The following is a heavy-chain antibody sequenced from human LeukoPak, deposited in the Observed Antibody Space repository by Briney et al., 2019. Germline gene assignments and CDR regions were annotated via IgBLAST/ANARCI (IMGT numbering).Heavy chain of an antibody. CDR3: AKDQLWFADNYYYYYMDV. J-gene: IGHJ6*03. V-gene: IGHV3-30*02. Sequence: GGSLRLSCAASGFTFSSYGMHWVRQAPGKGLEWVAVIWYGGSNKYYADSVKGRFTISRDNSKNTLYLQMNSLRAEDTAVYYCAKDQLWFADNYYYYYMDVRGRGTTVTVSS. CDR1: GFTFSSYG. D-gene: IGHD5-18*01. CDR2: IWYGGSNK.